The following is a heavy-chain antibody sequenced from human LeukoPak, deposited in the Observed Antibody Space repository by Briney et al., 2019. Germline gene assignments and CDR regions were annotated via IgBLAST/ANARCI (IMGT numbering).Heavy chain of an antibody. V-gene: IGHV4-39*07. J-gene: IGHJ4*02. CDR1: GGSISSSSYY. D-gene: IGHD3-10*01. CDR2: IYHSGST. CDR3: ARGQRITMVRGALDY. Sequence: KPSETLSLTCTVSGGSISSSSYYWGWIRQPPGKGLEWIGSIYHSGSTYYNPSLKSRVTISVDTSKNQFSLKLSSVTAADTAVYYCARGQRITMVRGALDYWGQGTLVTVSS.